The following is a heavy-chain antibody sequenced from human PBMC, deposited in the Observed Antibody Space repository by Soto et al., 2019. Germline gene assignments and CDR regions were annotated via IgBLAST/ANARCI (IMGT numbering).Heavy chain of an antibody. Sequence: QLHLVQSGAVGKKPGASVTVSCSASGYPVTAYYMPWVRQAPGRGREWLGGINPATDAVKYTQTFQGRVTMTRDTSTSTVFMELSGLTSEDTAVFYCARGGGVGVAGSAAFDMWGQGTLVTVSS. CDR3: ARGGGVGVAGSAAFDM. V-gene: IGHV1-2*02. CDR2: INPATDAV. J-gene: IGHJ3*02. D-gene: IGHD3-3*01. CDR1: GYPVTAYY.